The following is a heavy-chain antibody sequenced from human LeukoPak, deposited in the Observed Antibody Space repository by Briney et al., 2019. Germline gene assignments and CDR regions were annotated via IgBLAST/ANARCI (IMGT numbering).Heavy chain of an antibody. Sequence: PSETLSLTCTVSGGPISSHYWSWIRQPPGKGLEWIGFMYYSGSTNYNPSFKSRVTISVDTSKNQFSLKLTSVTAADTAVYYCARGGGGIDYWGQGTLVTVSS. CDR1: GGPISSHY. D-gene: IGHD3-16*01. V-gene: IGHV4-59*08. CDR2: MYYSGST. J-gene: IGHJ4*02. CDR3: ARGGGGIDY.